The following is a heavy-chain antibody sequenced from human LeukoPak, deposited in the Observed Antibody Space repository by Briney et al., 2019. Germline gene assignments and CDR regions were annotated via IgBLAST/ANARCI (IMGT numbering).Heavy chain of an antibody. Sequence: GGSLRLSCAASGLTFSNYNMSWVRQAPGKGLEWVSIIYSGGSTFYADSVKGRFTISRDNSKNTLYLQMNSLRAEDTAVYYCARGGSYLSAFDIWGQGTMVTVSS. CDR3: ARGGSYLSAFDI. V-gene: IGHV3-53*01. D-gene: IGHD1-26*01. CDR2: IYSGGST. J-gene: IGHJ3*02. CDR1: GLTFSNYN.